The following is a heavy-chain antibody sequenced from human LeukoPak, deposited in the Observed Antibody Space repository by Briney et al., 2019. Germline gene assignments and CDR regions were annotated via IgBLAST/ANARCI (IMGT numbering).Heavy chain of an antibody. CDR1: GYTFTGYY. CDR3: ARDPSFTMVRGVSPREAFDI. Sequence: ASVKVSGKASGYTFTGYYMHWVRQAPGQGLEWMGWINPNSGGTNYAQKFQGRVTMTRDTSISTAYMELSRLRSDDTAVYYCARDPSFTMVRGVSPREAFDIWGQGTMVTVSS. CDR2: INPNSGGT. V-gene: IGHV1-2*02. D-gene: IGHD3-10*01. J-gene: IGHJ3*02.